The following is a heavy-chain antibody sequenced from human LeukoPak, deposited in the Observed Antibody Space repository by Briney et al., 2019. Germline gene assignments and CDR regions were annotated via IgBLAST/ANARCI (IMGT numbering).Heavy chain of an antibody. J-gene: IGHJ4*02. Sequence: PSETPSLTCTVSGGSISSSSYNWGWIRQPPGKGLEWIGSIYYSGSTYYNPSLKSRVTISVDTSKKQFSLKLRSVTAADTAVYYCASDTSDWSPTGYWGQGTLVTVSS. D-gene: IGHD2-2*01. CDR1: GGSISSSSYN. V-gene: IGHV4-39*01. CDR3: ASDTSDWSPTGY. CDR2: IYYSGST.